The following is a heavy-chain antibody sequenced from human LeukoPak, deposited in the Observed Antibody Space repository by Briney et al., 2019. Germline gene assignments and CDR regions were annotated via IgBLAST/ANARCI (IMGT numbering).Heavy chain of an antibody. Sequence: GGSLRLSCVGAGFPFSDFHMSWIRQAPGKGLEWVSYITSGGGFKYYADSVKGRFSISRDDSKNSGFLQMNSLRVEDTAVYYCARVRPGSSGSYYRTSWGQGTLVTVSS. CDR1: GFPFSDFH. J-gene: IGHJ4*02. CDR3: ARVRPGSSGSYYRTS. D-gene: IGHD3-22*01. V-gene: IGHV3-11*04. CDR2: ITSGGGFK.